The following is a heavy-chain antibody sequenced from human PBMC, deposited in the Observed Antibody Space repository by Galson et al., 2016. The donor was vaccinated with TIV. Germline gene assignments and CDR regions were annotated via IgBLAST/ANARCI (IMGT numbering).Heavy chain of an antibody. CDR3: VRIGMLRESCSCYACPGIFDT. V-gene: IGHV4-38-2*01. D-gene: IGHD3-22*01. Sequence: SETLSLTCAVSGYSISSGYHWGWVRQPPGKGLEWLGNICHTETTYYNPSLESRVSISVDTSKNQFSLRLSSVTAADTAVYYSVRIGMLRESCSCYACPGIFDTWGQGILVTVSS. CDR1: GYSISSGYH. J-gene: IGHJ5*02. CDR2: ICHTETT.